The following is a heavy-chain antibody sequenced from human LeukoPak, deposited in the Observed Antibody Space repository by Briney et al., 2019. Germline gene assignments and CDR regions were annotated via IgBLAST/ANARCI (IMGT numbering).Heavy chain of an antibody. Sequence: GGSLRLSCAASGFTFSSYEMNWIRQAPGKGLEWVSYISSSGSTIYYADSVKGRFTISRDNAKNSLYLQMNSLRAEDTAVYYCARDKITFGGVTINWFDPWGQGTLVTVSS. CDR2: ISSSGSTI. CDR3: ARDKITFGGVTINWFDP. CDR1: GFTFSSYE. J-gene: IGHJ5*02. D-gene: IGHD3-16*01. V-gene: IGHV3-48*03.